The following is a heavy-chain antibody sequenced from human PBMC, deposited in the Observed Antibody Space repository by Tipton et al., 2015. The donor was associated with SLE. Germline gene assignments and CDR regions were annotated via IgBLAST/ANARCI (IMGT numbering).Heavy chain of an antibody. CDR1: GFTFSTYD. CDR3: ARVLGSYYAFDY. V-gene: IGHV3-30*04. D-gene: IGHD1-26*01. CDR2: ISYDGSNK. J-gene: IGHJ4*02. Sequence: SLRLSCAASGFTFSTYDMHWVRQAPGKGLEWVAVISYDGSNKYYADSVKGRFTISRDNSKNTVYVQMNSLRAEDTAVYYCARVLGSYYAFDYWGQGTLVTVSS.